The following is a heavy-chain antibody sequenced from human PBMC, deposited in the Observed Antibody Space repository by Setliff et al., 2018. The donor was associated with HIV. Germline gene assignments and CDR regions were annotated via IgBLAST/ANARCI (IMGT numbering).Heavy chain of an antibody. V-gene: IGHV4-34*01. J-gene: IGHJ6*03. CDR1: GGSLRNYY. CDR2: INPSGTT. D-gene: IGHD6-13*01. CDR3: ARGTTGCSTIWYRNGLTYYYYMDV. Sequence: ASETLSLTCAVYGGSLRNYYWSWIRQPPGKGLECLAEINPSGTTNYNPSLKSRVTISVNTSKKQFSLRLNSVTAADTAVFYCARGTTGCSTIWYRNGLTYYYYMDVWGKGTEVTVSS.